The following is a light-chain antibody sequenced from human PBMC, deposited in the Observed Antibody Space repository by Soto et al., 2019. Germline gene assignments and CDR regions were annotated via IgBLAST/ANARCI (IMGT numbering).Light chain of an antibody. V-gene: IGKV1-33*01. CDR1: QSISNY. CDR3: QQYDNLTLT. CDR2: GAS. J-gene: IGKJ4*01. Sequence: IQLTQYPSYLSASVGGRVTISCRSSQSISNYLNWYQQRPGKAPKLVIFGASNLETGVPSRFSGSGSGTDGTLTISSLKTEDISTYYCQQYDNLTLTFGGGTKVDIK.